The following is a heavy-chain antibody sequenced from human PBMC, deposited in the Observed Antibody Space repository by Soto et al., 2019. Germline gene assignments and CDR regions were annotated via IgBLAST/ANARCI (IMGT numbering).Heavy chain of an antibody. V-gene: IGHV3-23*01. Sequence: PGGTLSLSCAASGCTFSSYAMSWVRQDPGKGLEWVSASSCSGGSTYYAASVKGRFTISRDNSKTTLYLQMNSLRAEETAVYYCAKGHRAARSGWYFELWGRGTLVTVSS. D-gene: IGHD6-6*01. J-gene: IGHJ2*01. CDR3: AKGHRAARSGWYFEL. CDR1: GCTFSSYA. CDR2: SSCSGGST.